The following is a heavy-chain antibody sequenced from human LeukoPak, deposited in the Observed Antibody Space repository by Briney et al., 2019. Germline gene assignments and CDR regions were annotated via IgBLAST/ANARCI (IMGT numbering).Heavy chain of an antibody. CDR1: GGSISNYY. V-gene: IGHV4-59*01. Sequence: PSETLSLTCTVSGGSISNYYWSWIRQPPGKPLEWIGYIYYTGTTKYNPSLKSRATISLDTSKNQFSLKLTSVTAADTALFFCARGYDIDVWGQGTTVTVSS. CDR3: ARGYDIDV. J-gene: IGHJ6*02. CDR2: IYYTGTT.